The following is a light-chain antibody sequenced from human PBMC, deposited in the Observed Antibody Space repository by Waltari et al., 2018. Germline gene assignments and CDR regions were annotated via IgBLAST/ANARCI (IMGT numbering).Light chain of an antibody. J-gene: IGLJ3*02. CDR2: NPD. V-gene: IGLV8-61*01. CDR1: SGSVPSNYY. Sequence: QTVVTQEPSFSVSPGGTVTLTCGLTSGSVPSNYYPSWYQQTPGQAPRTLIYNPDTRSSAVPDRFSGSVLGNKAALTITGAQADDESDYYCVLYLGSGIWVFGGGTKLTVL. CDR3: VLYLGSGIWV.